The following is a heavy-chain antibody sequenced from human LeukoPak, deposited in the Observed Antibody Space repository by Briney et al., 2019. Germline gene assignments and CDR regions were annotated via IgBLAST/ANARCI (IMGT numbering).Heavy chain of an antibody. CDR3: AGDRVVRGVITAFDY. J-gene: IGHJ4*02. D-gene: IGHD3-10*01. CDR2: IIPIFGTA. V-gene: IGHV1-69*13. CDR1: GGTFSSYA. Sequence: SVKVSCKASGGTFSSYAISWVRQAPGQGLEWMGGIIPIFGTANYAQKFQGRVTITADESTSTAYMELSSLRSEDTAVYYCAGDRVVRGVITAFDYWGQGTLVTVSS.